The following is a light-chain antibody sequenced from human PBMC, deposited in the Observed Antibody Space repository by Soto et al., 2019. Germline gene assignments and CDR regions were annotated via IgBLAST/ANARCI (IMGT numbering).Light chain of an antibody. CDR1: QSSSSW. J-gene: IGKJ1*01. Sequence: DIQMTQAPSALSASIGDSVTITCRASQSSSSWLAWYQHKPGKAPKLLIFDASILESGARSRFSGSGSGTKFNLTISRLQDADFETYYCQQYNSYQTFGQGTKVEIK. CDR3: QQYNSYQT. V-gene: IGKV1-5*01. CDR2: DAS.